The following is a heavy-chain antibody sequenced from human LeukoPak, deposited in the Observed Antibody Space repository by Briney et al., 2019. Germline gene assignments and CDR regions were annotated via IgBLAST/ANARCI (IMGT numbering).Heavy chain of an antibody. CDR2: IYYSGST. CDR3: ARSVAAVVSGWFDP. V-gene: IGHV4-59*06. CDR1: GGSISSYY. J-gene: IGHJ5*02. Sequence: PSETLSLTCTVSGGSISSYYWSWIRQHPGKGLEWIGYIYYSGSTYYNPSLKSRLTISVGTSKNQFSLKLSSVTAADTAVYYCARSVAAVVSGWFDPWGQGTLVTVSS. D-gene: IGHD6-25*01.